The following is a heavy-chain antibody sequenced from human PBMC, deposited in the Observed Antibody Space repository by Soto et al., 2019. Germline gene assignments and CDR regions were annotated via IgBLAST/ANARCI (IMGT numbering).Heavy chain of an antibody. CDR2: ISYDGSNK. J-gene: IGHJ4*02. CDR1: VFTCSSYA. Sequence: PRGSLRLSCSASVFTCSSYAMHWFRQAPGKGLEWVAVISYDGSNKYYADSVKGRFTISRDNSKNTLYLQMNSLRAEDTAVYYCARERITMIVVVTLGYWGQGTLVTVSS. V-gene: IGHV3-30-3*01. CDR3: ARERITMIVVVTLGY. D-gene: IGHD3-22*01.